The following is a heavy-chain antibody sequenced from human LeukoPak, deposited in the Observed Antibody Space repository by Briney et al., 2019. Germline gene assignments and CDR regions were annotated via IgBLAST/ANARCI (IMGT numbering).Heavy chain of an antibody. D-gene: IGHD2-21*01. CDR2: ISYDGYDK. J-gene: IGHJ4*02. CDR1: GFTFNDYA. CDR3: ARDFFPVVDSTWYEIGY. Sequence: GGSLGLSCAASGFTFNDYAMYWVRQAPGKGLEWVTLISYDGYDKSYADSVRGRFTISRDNSRNTLYLQMDSLRSEDTAVYYCARDFFPVVDSTWYEIGYWGRGTLVTVSS. V-gene: IGHV3-30-3*01.